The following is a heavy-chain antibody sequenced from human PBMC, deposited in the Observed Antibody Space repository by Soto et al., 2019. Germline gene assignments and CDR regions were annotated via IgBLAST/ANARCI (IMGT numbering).Heavy chain of an antibody. CDR2: IYGGGST. Sequence: GGSLRLSCAASGFSVTTYRMSWVRQAPGKGLEWVSVIYGGGSTVYAACVKGRFTVSRDDSKNIVYVEMNSLTVEDMDVYYCAKENWPNSESWGQGTLVTVSS. V-gene: IGHV3-53*01. CDR1: GFSVTTYR. J-gene: IGHJ4*02. D-gene: IGHD1-1*01. CDR3: AKENWPNSES.